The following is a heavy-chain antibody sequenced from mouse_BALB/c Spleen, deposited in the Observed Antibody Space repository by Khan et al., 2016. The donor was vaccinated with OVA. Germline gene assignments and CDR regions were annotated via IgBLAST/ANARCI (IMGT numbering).Heavy chain of an antibody. J-gene: IGHJ2*01. CDR3: TRDRIDY. V-gene: IGHV1-7*01. Sequence: QVQLQQSGAELAKPGASVKMSCKASGYTFTTYWMHWIKQRPGQGLEWIGYINPTSGYTDYNEKFKDRATLSADKSSRTAYMQRTSLTSDDSAVYYCTRDRIDYWGQGTTLTVSS. CDR1: GYTFTTYW. CDR2: INPTSGYT.